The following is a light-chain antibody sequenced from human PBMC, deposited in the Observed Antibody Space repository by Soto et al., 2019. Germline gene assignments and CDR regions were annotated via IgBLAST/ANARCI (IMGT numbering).Light chain of an antibody. CDR2: MVS. CDR3: TSPTPGSLYV. J-gene: IGLJ1*01. CDR1: SNDVGNYNY. Sequence: QSALTQPASVSGSPGQSITISCTGTSNDVGNYNYVSWYQQYPGRVPKLLIYMVSNRPSGVSNRFSGSKSGNTASLTISGLQAEDEADYFCTSPTPGSLYVFGTGTKLTVL. V-gene: IGLV2-14*01.